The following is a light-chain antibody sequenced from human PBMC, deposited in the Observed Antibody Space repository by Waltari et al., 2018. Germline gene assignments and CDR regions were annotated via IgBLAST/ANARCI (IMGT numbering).Light chain of an antibody. CDR1: QSISSY. CDR2: AAS. J-gene: IGKJ2*01. Sequence: DIQMTQSPYSLSASVGDRVTITCRASQSISSYLNWYQQKPGKAPKILIYAASSLESGVPSSFSGSGSGTDFTRTISSLQPEDFATYYCQQRYSTPHTFGQGTKLEIE. CDR3: QQRYSTPHT. V-gene: IGKV1-39*01.